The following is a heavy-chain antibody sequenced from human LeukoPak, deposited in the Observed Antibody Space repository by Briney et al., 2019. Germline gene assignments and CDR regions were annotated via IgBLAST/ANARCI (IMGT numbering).Heavy chain of an antibody. D-gene: IGHD2-2*01. V-gene: IGHV3-30*01. J-gene: IGHJ4*02. Sequence: GGSLRLSCTASGFTFRSYAMHWVRQAPGKGLEWVAIISYDGSNKYYADSVRGRFTISRDNSKNTLYLQMNSLRLEDTAVYYCARGYCSSTFCDLDFDYWGQGTLVTVSS. CDR2: ISYDGSNK. CDR1: GFTFRSYA. CDR3: ARGYCSSTFCDLDFDY.